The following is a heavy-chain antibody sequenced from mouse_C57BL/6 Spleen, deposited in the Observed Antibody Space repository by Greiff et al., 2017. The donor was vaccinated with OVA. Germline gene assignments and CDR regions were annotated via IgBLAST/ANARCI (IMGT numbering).Heavy chain of an antibody. V-gene: IGHV1-50*01. J-gene: IGHJ3*01. D-gene: IGHD2-4*01. CDR2: IDPSDSYT. CDR1: GYTFTSYW. CDR3: ARSLYYDYDWCAH. Sequence: QVQLQQPGAELVKPGASVKLSCKASGYTFTSYWMQWVKQRPGQGLEWIGEIDPSDSYTNYNQKFKGKATLTVDTSSRTAYMQLSSLTSEDSAVYYCARSLYYDYDWCAHRGEETLVTVS.